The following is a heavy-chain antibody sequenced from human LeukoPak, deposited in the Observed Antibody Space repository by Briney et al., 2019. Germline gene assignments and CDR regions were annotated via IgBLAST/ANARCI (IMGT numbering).Heavy chain of an antibody. D-gene: IGHD2-15*01. V-gene: IGHV1-18*01. CDR1: GYTFSSYG. CDR3: ARDCSGSSCYWIH. Sequence: ASVKVSCKASGYTFSSYGISWVRQAPGQGLEWLGYISAYNGNTNYAQKVQGRITMTIDTSTSTAYMEMRSLRSDDTAVYYCARDCSGSSCYWIHWGQGTLVTVSS. J-gene: IGHJ4*02. CDR2: ISAYNGNT.